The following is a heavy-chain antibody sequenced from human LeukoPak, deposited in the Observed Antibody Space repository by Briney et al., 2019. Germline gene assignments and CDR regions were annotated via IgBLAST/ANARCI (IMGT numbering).Heavy chain of an antibody. J-gene: IGHJ4*02. D-gene: IGHD5-18*01. Sequence: SQTLSLTCAISGDSVSSNSAAWNWIRQSPSRGLEWLGRTYYRSKWYNDYAVSLKSRITINPDTSKNQFSLQLNSVTPEDTAVYYSTRGRGLAELWLLSTFDYWGQGTLVTVSS. V-gene: IGHV6-1*01. CDR3: TRGRGLAELWLLSTFDY. CDR1: GDSVSSNSAA. CDR2: TYYRSKWYN.